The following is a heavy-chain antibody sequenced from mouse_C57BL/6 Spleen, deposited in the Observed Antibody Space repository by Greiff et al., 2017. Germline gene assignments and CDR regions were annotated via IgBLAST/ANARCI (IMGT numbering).Heavy chain of an antibody. J-gene: IGHJ4*01. D-gene: IGHD1-1*01. Sequence: QVQLQQPGAELVKPGASVKMSCKASGYTFTSYWITWVKQRPGQGLEWIGDIYPGSGSTNYTEKFKSKATLTVDTSSSTAYMQLSSLTSEDSAVYYCARYYGSSSHYYAMADWGQGTSVTVSS. CDR3: ARYYGSSSHYYAMAD. V-gene: IGHV1-55*01. CDR2: IYPGSGST. CDR1: GYTFTSYW.